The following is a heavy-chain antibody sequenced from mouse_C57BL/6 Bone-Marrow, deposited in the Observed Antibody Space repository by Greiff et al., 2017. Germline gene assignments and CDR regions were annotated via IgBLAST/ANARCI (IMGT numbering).Heavy chain of an antibody. D-gene: IGHD2-2*01. CDR1: GYTFTDHT. CDR3: ARFGGYDPAWFAY. Sequence: QVQLQQSDAELVKPGASVKISCKVSGYTFTDHTIHWMKQRPEQGLEWIGDIYPRDGSTKYNEKFKGKDTLTADKSSSTAYMQLNSLTSEDSAVYFCARFGGYDPAWFAYWGQGTLVTVSA. J-gene: IGHJ3*01. V-gene: IGHV1-78*01. CDR2: IYPRDGST.